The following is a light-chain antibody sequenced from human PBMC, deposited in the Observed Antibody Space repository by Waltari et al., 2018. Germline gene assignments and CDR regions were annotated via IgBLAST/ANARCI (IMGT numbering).Light chain of an antibody. CDR1: QTIYRH. Sequence: DIQMTQSPASLSASVGDRLTITCRASQTIYRHLNWYQQKPGHAPDLLIFDASHIPGGVPSRVSGSGSGTDFSLTIDSLQPEDIATYYCQQSYRTPYTFGLGTKLQI. V-gene: IGKV1-39*01. CDR3: QQSYRTPYT. J-gene: IGKJ2*01. CDR2: DAS.